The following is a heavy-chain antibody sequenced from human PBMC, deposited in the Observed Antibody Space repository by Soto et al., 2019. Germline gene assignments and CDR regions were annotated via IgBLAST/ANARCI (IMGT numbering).Heavy chain of an antibody. Sequence: QVQLVQSGGEVKKPGASVKVSCKASGYTFTIYGINWVRQSPGQGLEWMGWISPDNGNTNYAQKLHGRVTMTKEKSTRTAYMELRSLRSDAPAVYYCARALGYSGYAGMDVWGQGTTVTVSS. CDR1: GYTFTIYG. V-gene: IGHV1-18*01. CDR3: ARALGYSGYAGMDV. J-gene: IGHJ6*02. D-gene: IGHD5-12*01. CDR2: ISPDNGNT.